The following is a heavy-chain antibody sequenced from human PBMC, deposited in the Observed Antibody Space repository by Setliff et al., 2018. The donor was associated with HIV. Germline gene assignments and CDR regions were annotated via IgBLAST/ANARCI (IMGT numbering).Heavy chain of an antibody. V-gene: IGHV4-61*09. D-gene: IGHD1-26*01. J-gene: IGHJ3*02. CDR3: AKTSVGATGLYAFDI. CDR2: IYTTGST. Sequence: SETLSLTCTVSGGSIGSGSHYWSWIRQPAGKGLEWIGHIYTTGSTNYNPSLKSRVTISADTSNNQFSLRLTSMTAADTAVYYCAKTSVGATGLYAFDIWGQGQWSPSPQ. CDR1: GGSIGSGSHY.